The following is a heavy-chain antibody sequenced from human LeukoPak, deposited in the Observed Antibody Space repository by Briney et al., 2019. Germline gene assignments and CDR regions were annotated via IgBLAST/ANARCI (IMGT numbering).Heavy chain of an antibody. V-gene: IGHV3-11*01. CDR1: GVTFSNYY. Sequence: PGGSLRLSCVASGVTFSNYYLHWIRQAPGKGLEWVSYISSNGRTTYYTDSVQGRFTISRDNANNSLYLQMTRLRAEDTAVYYCARESSRIAVIPAAKYWGQRALVTVS. D-gene: IGHD2-2*01. CDR3: ARESSRIAVIPAAKY. CDR2: ISSNGRTT. J-gene: IGHJ4*02.